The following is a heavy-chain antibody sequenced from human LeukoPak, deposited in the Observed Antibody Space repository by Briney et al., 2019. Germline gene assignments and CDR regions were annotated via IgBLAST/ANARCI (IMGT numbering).Heavy chain of an antibody. CDR2: IYSGGST. D-gene: IGHD2-15*01. Sequence: GGSLRLSCAASGFTVSSNYMNWVRQAPGKGLEWVSVIYSGGSTYYADSVKGRFTISRDNSKNTLYLQMNSLRAEDTAVYYCARCSGSSTYHSDDYWGQGTLVTVSS. CDR3: ARCSGSSTYHSDDY. V-gene: IGHV3-53*01. CDR1: GFTVSSNY. J-gene: IGHJ4*02.